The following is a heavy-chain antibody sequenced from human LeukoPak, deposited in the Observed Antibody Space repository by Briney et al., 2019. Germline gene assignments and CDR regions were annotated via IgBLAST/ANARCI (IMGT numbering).Heavy chain of an antibody. CDR1: GFTFSSYG. V-gene: IGHV3-33*01. CDR2: IWYDGSNK. Sequence: PGGSLRLSCAASGFTFSSYGMHWVRQAPGKGLEWVAVIWYDGSNKYYADSVKGRFTISRDNSKNTLYLQMNSLRAEDTAVYYCARDLRPYYYYGMDVWGQGTTVTVSS. J-gene: IGHJ6*02. CDR3: ARDLRPYYYYGMDV.